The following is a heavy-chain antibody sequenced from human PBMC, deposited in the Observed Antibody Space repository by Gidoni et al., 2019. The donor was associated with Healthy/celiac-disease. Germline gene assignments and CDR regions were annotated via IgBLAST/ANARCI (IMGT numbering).Heavy chain of an antibody. CDR1: GGSFSGYY. V-gene: IGHV4-34*01. CDR2: INHSGST. CDR3: ARAKGWGSSSSVLGAIYYYYYYMDV. J-gene: IGHJ6*03. Sequence: QVQLQQWGAGLLKPSETLSLTCAVYGGSFSGYYWSWIRQPPGKGLEWIGEINHSGSTNYNPSLKSRVTISVDTSKNQFSLKLSSVTAADTAVYYCARAKGWGSSSSVLGAIYYYYYYMDVWGKGTTVTVSS. D-gene: IGHD6-6*01.